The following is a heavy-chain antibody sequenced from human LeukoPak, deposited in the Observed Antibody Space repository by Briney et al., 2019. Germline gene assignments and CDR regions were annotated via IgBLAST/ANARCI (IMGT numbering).Heavy chain of an antibody. CDR2: INPNSGGT. CDR1: GYTFTGYY. Sequence: ASVKVSCKASGYTFTGYYMHWVRQAPGQGLEWMGWINPNSGGTNYAQKFQGRVTMTRDTSISTAYMELSRLRSDDTAVYYCARSLKYYYGSGSFESDAFDIWGQGTMVTVSS. D-gene: IGHD3-10*01. V-gene: IGHV1-2*02. CDR3: ARSLKYYYGSGSFESDAFDI. J-gene: IGHJ3*02.